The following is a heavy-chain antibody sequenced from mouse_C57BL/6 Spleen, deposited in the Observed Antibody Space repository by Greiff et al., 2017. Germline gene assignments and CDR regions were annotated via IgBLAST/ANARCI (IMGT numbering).Heavy chain of an antibody. V-gene: IGHV1-15*01. CDR3: TIRVAMDY. CDR2: IDPETGGT. J-gene: IGHJ4*01. Sequence: VQLQQSGAELVRPGASVTLSCKASGFTFTDYEMHWVKPTPVHGLEWIGAIDPETGGTAYNQKFKGKAILTADKSSSPAYMALRSLTSADSAVYYCTIRVAMDYWGQGPSVTVSS. CDR1: GFTFTDYE.